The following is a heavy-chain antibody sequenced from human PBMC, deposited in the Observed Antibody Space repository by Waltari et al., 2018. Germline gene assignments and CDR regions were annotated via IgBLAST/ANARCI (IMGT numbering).Heavy chain of an antibody. CDR2: LHYEGYDT. J-gene: IGHJ4*02. V-gene: IGHV3-30*02. Sequence: QVQLVESGGRVVQPGGSLRLSCTASGFNLRNYGMHWVRQAPGKGLESVAFLHYEGYDTFYADSVKGRFTISRDTSTNTLFLLMNSLRPEDTAVYYCANNPYCFNGHCLREFDYWGQGTLVTVSS. CDR3: ANNPYCFNGHCLREFDY. CDR1: GFNLRNYG. D-gene: IGHD2-21*02.